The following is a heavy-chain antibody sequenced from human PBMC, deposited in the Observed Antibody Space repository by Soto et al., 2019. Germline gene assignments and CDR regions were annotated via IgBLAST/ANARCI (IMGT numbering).Heavy chain of an antibody. D-gene: IGHD5-12*01. CDR1: GYTFTSYY. Sequence: ASVKVSCKASGYTFTSYYMHWVRQAPGQGLEWMGIINPSGGSTSYAQKFQGRVTMTRDTSTSTVYMELSSLRSEDTAVYYCAREWAGGYSGYDTSGGMDVWGQGTTVTVSS. J-gene: IGHJ6*02. CDR3: AREWAGGYSGYDTSGGMDV. V-gene: IGHV1-46*01. CDR2: INPSGGST.